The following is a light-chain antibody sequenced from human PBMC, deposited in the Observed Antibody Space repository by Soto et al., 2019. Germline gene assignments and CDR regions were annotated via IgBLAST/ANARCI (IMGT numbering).Light chain of an antibody. CDR2: LGF. CDR3: MQPLEAPWT. CDR1: QSLLHSNGFQY. V-gene: IGKV2-28*01. J-gene: IGKJ1*01. Sequence: EIVITQSPPSLSVTPVEPASISCRSSQSLLHSNGFQYLDWYLQKPGQSPQLLIYLGFNRASGVPDRFSGSGSGTDFTLKISRVEAEDVGIYFCMQPLEAPWTFGQGTKVDIK.